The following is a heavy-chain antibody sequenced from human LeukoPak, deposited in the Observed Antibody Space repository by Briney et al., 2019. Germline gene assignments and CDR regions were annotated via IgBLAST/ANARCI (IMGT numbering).Heavy chain of an antibody. Sequence: ASVKVPCKASGYTXSIYGITWVRQAPGQGLEWMGWISAYNGNRNYAQKVQGRVTMTADTSTSTATMELRSLRTDDTAVYYCARDLQARATISSHCFDPWGQGTLVTVSS. J-gene: IGHJ5*02. CDR3: ARDLQARATISSHCFDP. V-gene: IGHV1-18*01. CDR1: GYTXSIYG. CDR2: ISAYNGNR. D-gene: IGHD2-2*01.